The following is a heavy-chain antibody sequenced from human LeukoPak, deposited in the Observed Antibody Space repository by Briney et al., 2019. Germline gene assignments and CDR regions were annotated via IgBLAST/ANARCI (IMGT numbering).Heavy chain of an antibody. D-gene: IGHD3-22*01. Sequence: PSETLSLTCIVSGGSLTGSYWSWIRQSPGKGLEWIGYIHYSGSTDYNPSLKSRVTISVDTSKNQFSLKLSSVTAADTAVYYCARHWSPITMIVVAPHAFDIWGQGTTVTVSS. CDR1: GGSLTGSY. CDR2: IHYSGST. V-gene: IGHV4-59*08. CDR3: ARHWSPITMIVVAPHAFDI. J-gene: IGHJ3*02.